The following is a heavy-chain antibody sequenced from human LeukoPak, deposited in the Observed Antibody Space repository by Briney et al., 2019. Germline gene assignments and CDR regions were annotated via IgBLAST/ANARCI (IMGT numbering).Heavy chain of an antibody. CDR3: ARVVRDGYNFVPPVKYFDH. Sequence: PGGSLRLSCAASGFTFSYYEMSWVRQAPGKGLEWISYISSRDFTTYYADSVKGRFTISRDNAKNSLYLQMNSLRAEDTAVYYCARVVRDGYNFVPPVKYFDHWGQGTLVTVSS. J-gene: IGHJ4*02. CDR1: GFTFSYYE. D-gene: IGHD5-24*01. V-gene: IGHV3-48*03. CDR2: ISSRDFTT.